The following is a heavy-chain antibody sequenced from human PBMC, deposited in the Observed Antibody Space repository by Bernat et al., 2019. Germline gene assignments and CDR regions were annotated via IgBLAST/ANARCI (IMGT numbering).Heavy chain of an antibody. CDR3: ARDGGRDRWGRNRMYYFDY. CDR1: GWSFSGYY. D-gene: IGHD3-16*02. Sequence: QVQLQQWGAGLLKPSETLSLTCAVYGWSFSGYYWSWIRQPPGKGLEWIGEINHSGSNNYNPSLKSRVTISVDTSKNQFSLKLSTVTIEGTAGYYCARDGGRDRWGRNRMYYFDYWGQGTLVTVS. V-gene: IGHV4-34*01. CDR2: INHSGSN. J-gene: IGHJ4*02.